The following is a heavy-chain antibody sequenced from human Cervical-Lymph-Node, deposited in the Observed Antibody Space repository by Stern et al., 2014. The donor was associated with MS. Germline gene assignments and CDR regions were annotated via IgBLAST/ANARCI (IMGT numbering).Heavy chain of an antibody. Sequence: VQLVESGPGLVKPSETLSLTCTVSGGSISGYDFSWIRQPPGKGLEWIGHIYSSGSTNYIPPLKNRVTISIDTPKNQFSLKLSSVTAADTAVYYCARSRDAYSPLAYWGQGIPVTVSS. CDR2: IYSSGST. J-gene: IGHJ4*02. D-gene: IGHD5-24*01. CDR3: ARSRDAYSPLAY. CDR1: GGSISGYD. V-gene: IGHV4-59*01.